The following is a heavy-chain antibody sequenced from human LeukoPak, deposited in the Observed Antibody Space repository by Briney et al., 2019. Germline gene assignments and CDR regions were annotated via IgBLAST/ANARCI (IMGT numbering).Heavy chain of an antibody. CDR1: GGSISSYY. J-gene: IGHJ6*03. CDR2: IYTSGST. D-gene: IGHD6-6*01. CDR3: ARGGSYSSSFNYYYYMDV. V-gene: IGHV4-4*07. Sequence: SETLSLTCTVSGGSISSYYWSWIRQPAGKGLEWIGRIYTSGSTNYNPSLKSRVTMSVDTSKNQFSLKLSSVTAADTAVYYCARGGSYSSSFNYYYYMDVRGKGTTVTVSS.